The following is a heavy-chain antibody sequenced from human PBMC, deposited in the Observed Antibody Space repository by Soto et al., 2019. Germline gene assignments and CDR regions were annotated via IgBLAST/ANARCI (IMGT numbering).Heavy chain of an antibody. CDR2: IIPIFPTP. CDR3: APGKGRLQLGGNYYYAMDV. J-gene: IGHJ6*02. D-gene: IGHD5-12*01. Sequence: QVQLVQSGAEVKKPGSSVTVSCKASGGTFDNSAISWVRQAPGQGLEWMGGIIPIFPTPDYSQKFQGRVLISPGEFNSQAFQGLTRLRFEEPGVELCAPGKGRLQLGGNYYYAMDVWGQGTTVTVSS. CDR1: GGTFDNSA. V-gene: IGHV1-69*05.